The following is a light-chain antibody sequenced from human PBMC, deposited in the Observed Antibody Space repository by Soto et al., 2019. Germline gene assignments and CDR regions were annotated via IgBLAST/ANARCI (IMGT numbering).Light chain of an antibody. CDR3: MQDLEGQWT. Sequence: EIVMTQSPLSLSVTPGEPASISCRSSQSLVSSSYNYLDWYVQKPGQSPHLLIYLTSRRASGVPDRFSGSGTGTNFTLQISRVEAEDVGVYYCMQDLEGQWTFGQGTKVEIK. J-gene: IGKJ1*01. V-gene: IGKV2-28*01. CDR2: LTS. CDR1: QSLVSSSYNY.